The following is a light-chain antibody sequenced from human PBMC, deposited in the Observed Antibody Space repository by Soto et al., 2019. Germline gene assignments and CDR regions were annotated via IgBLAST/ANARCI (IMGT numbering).Light chain of an antibody. Sequence: EIVLTQSPGTLSLSPGERATLSCRASQSVSSSYLAWYQQKPGQAPRLIIYGASSRATGIPDRFSGSGSGTDFTLTISRLEPEDFAVYYWQQYGSSPLTFGGGTKVEIK. CDR1: QSVSSSY. V-gene: IGKV3-20*01. J-gene: IGKJ4*01. CDR3: QQYGSSPLT. CDR2: GAS.